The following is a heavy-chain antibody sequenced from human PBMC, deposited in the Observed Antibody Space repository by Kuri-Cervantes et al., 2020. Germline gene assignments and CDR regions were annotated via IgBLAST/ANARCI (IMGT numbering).Heavy chain of an antibody. J-gene: IGHJ4*02. Sequence: GGSLRLSCAASGFSLSSGAMSWVRQAPGKGLEWVSTIGPGGTDTYYPDSVKGRFTISRDNAKNSLYLQVNSLRAEDTAVYYCARDHRGAAAGSRAYFDYWGQGTLVTVSS. CDR2: IGPGGTDT. CDR3: ARDHRGAAAGSRAYFDY. V-gene: IGHV3-21*01. CDR1: GFSLSSGA. D-gene: IGHD6-13*01.